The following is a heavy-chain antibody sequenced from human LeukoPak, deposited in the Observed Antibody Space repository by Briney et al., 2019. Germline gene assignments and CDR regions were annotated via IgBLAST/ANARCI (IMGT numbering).Heavy chain of an antibody. CDR1: GFTFSSYA. Sequence: GGSLRLSCAASGFTFSSYAMSWVRQAPGKGLEWVSAISGRGGSTYYADSVKGRFTISRDNSKNTLYLQMNSLRAEDTAVYYCAKGAVGVPAAKHYYYMGVWGKGTTVTVSS. CDR2: ISGRGGST. J-gene: IGHJ6*03. CDR3: AKGAVGVPAAKHYYYMGV. D-gene: IGHD2-2*01. V-gene: IGHV3-23*01.